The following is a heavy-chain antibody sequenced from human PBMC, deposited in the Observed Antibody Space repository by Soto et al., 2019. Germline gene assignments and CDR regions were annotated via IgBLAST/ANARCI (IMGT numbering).Heavy chain of an antibody. CDR1: GFTFSSYS. J-gene: IGHJ5*02. CDR2: ISSSSSTI. CDR3: ARDPRRFWEKDNWFDP. D-gene: IGHD3-10*01. Sequence: EVQLVESGGGLVQPGGSLRLSCAASGFTFSSYSMNWVRQAPGKGLEWVSYISSSSSTIYYADSVKGRFTISRDNAKNSLYLQMNSLRAEDTAVYYCARDPRRFWEKDNWFDPWGQGTLVTVSS. V-gene: IGHV3-48*01.